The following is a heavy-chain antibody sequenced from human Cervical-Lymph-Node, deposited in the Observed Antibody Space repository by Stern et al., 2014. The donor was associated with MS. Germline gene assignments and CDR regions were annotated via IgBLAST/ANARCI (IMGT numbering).Heavy chain of an antibody. J-gene: IGHJ4*02. D-gene: IGHD6-19*01. V-gene: IGHV3-13*01. CDR3: ARAGSSGWSFDY. Sequence: VQLVESGGGLVQPGGSLRLSCAASGFTFSSYDMHWVRQATGKGLEWVSAIGTAGDTYYPGSVKGRFTISRENAKNSLYLQMNSLRAGDTAVYYCARAGSSGWSFDYWGQGTLVTVSS. CDR2: IGTAGDT. CDR1: GFTFSSYD.